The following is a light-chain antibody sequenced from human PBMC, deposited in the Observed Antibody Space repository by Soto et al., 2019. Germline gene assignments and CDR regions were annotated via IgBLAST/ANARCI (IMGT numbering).Light chain of an antibody. CDR3: QQYFSYSRT. CDR2: DAS. J-gene: IGKJ1*01. Sequence: DIQLTQSPSTLSASVGDRVTITCRASQYISTWMAWYQQKPGKAPKVLIYDASSLESGVPLRFSGSGFGTEFTLTISSLQPDDFASYYCQQYFSYSRTFGQGTKVEIK. V-gene: IGKV1-5*01. CDR1: QYISTW.